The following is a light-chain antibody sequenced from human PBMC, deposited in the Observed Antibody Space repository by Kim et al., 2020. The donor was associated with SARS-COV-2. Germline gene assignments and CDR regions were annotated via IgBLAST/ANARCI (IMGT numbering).Light chain of an antibody. CDR1: RNVNNY. V-gene: IGKV3-11*01. CDR2: DAS. J-gene: IGKJ4*01. Sequence: LSPEERATLSCRASRNVNNYLAWYQQKPGQAPRLLIYDASNRGTGIPARFSGSGSGTDVTLTISSLGPEDFAVYYSQDRNNWPLTFGGGTKVDIK. CDR3: QDRNNWPLT.